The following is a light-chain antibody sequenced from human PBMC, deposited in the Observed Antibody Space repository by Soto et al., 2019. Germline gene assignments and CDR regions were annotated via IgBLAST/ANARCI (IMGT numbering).Light chain of an antibody. J-gene: IGKJ4*01. CDR1: QSVSSN. V-gene: IGKV3-20*01. Sequence: EIVMTQSPATLSVSPGERATLSCRASQSVSSNLAWYQQKPGQAPRLLIYGASNRATGIPDRFSGSGSGTDFTLTISRLEPEDFAVYYCRQYGRSLGSAFGGGTKVDIK. CDR3: RQYGRSLGSA. CDR2: GAS.